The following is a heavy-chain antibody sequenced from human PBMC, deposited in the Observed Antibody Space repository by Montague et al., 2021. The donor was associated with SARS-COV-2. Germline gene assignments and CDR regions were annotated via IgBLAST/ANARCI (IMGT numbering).Heavy chain of an antibody. Sequence: PALVKPTQTLTLTCTFSGFSLSTSGVGVAWIRRPPGKALEWLAIIYWDDDRRYSPSLESGLTITKDTPKNQVVLTMTDMDPGDTATYYCVYSTKPRRSGSCYGSRCYHFDSWGQGALVTVSS. D-gene: IGHD3-22*01. CDR3: VYSTKPRRSGSCYGSRCYHFDS. CDR2: IYWDDDR. V-gene: IGHV2-5*02. CDR1: GFSLSTSGVG. J-gene: IGHJ4*02.